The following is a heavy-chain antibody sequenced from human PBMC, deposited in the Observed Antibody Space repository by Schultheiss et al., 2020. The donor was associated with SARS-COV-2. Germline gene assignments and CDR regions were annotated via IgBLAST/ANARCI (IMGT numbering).Heavy chain of an antibody. CDR1: GGSISSGGYY. CDR3: ARDQVPPSSWYSGYYYYGMDV. CDR2: IYYSGST. J-gene: IGHJ6*02. D-gene: IGHD6-13*01. V-gene: IGHV4-61*08. Sequence: SETLSLTCTVSGGSISSGGYYWSWIRQHPGKGLEWIGYIYYSGSTNYNPSLKSRVTISVDTSKNQFSLKLSSVTAADTAVYYCARDQVPPSSWYSGYYYYGMDVWGQGTTVTVSS.